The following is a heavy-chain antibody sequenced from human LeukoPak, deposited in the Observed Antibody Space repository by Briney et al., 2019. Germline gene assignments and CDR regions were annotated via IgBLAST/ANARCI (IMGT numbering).Heavy chain of an antibody. CDR3: ARSLTGRRDFDY. D-gene: IGHD1-1*01. Sequence: SQTLSLTCAISGDSVSSNSAAWNWIRQSPSRGLEWLGRTYYRSTWYNDYALSVKSRMTINPDTSKNQFSLQLNSVTPEDTAVYYCARSLTGRRDFDYWGQGTLVTVSS. CDR2: TYYRSTWYN. J-gene: IGHJ4*02. V-gene: IGHV6-1*01. CDR1: GDSVSSNSAA.